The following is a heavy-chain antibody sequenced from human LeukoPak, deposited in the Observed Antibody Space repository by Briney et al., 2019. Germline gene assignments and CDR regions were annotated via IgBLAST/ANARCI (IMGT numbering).Heavy chain of an antibody. Sequence: ASVKVSCKASGYTFTSYDINWVRQATGQGLEWMGWMNPNSGNTGYAQKFQGRLTMTRNTSISTAYMELSSLRSEDTAVYYCARGWDYDSSGYYWLWGQGTLVTVSS. CDR3: ARGWDYDSSGYYWL. CDR1: GYTFTSYD. V-gene: IGHV1-8*01. CDR2: MNPNSGNT. D-gene: IGHD3-22*01. J-gene: IGHJ4*02.